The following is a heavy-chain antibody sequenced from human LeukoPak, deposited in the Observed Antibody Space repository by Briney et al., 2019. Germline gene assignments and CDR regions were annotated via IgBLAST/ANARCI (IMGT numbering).Heavy chain of an antibody. CDR3: AKDSNSFGSIDF. D-gene: IGHD5-18*01. CDR2: IYSDGTT. CDR1: GFSVSSIY. V-gene: IGHV3-53*01. J-gene: IGHJ4*02. Sequence: GGSLRLSCAASGFSVSSIYMNWVRQAPGKGLEWVSVIYSDGTTYYADSVNGRFTISRDDSKNTLYLHMNSLRAEDTAVYYCAKDSNSFGSIDFWGQGTLVTVSS.